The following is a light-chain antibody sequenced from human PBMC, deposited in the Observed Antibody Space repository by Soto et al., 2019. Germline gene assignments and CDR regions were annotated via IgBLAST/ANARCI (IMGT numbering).Light chain of an antibody. J-gene: IGKJ1*01. CDR1: QSVLYSSSNKNY. CDR3: QQYYSNPWT. CDR2: WAS. Sequence: DIVMTQSPDSLAVSLGERATINCKSSQSVLYSSSNKNYLAWYQQKPGQPPKLLIYWASTRESGVPDRVSGSGFEPDLTLTIRSLQAEDVAVYYCQQYYSNPWTFGQGTKVEIK. V-gene: IGKV4-1*01.